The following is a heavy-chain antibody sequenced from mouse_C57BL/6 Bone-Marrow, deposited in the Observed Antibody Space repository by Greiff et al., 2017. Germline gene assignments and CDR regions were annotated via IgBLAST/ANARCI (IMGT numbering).Heavy chain of an antibody. CDR1: GFTFSDYY. D-gene: IGHD1-1*01. V-gene: IGHV5-12*01. CDR3: ARHDHYYGSSYFDV. J-gene: IGHJ1*03. CDR2: ISNGGGST. Sequence: EVMLVESGGGLVQPGGSLKLSCAASGFTFSDYYMYWVRQTPEKRLEWVAYISNGGGSTYYPDTVKGRFTISRDNAKNTLYLQMSRLTSEDTAMYYCARHDHYYGSSYFDVWGTGTTVTVSS.